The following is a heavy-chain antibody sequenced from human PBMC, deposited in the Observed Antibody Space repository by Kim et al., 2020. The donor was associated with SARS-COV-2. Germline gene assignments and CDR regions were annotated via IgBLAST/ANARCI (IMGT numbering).Heavy chain of an antibody. Sequence: GGSLRLSCAASGFTFRSFAMNWVRQAPGKGLEWVSTIIHSGGSTYYADSVKGRFTISRDNSRNTLYLQMNSLRAEDTALYYCAKGYSGNYKAFDYWGQGT. CDR1: GFTFRSFA. J-gene: IGHJ4*02. CDR2: IIHSGGST. V-gene: IGHV3-23*01. D-gene: IGHD1-26*01. CDR3: AKGYSGNYKAFDY.